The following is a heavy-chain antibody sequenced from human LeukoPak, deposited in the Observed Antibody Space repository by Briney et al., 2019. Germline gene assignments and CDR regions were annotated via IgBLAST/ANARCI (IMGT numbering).Heavy chain of an antibody. V-gene: IGHV3-7*03. CDR2: INHNGNVN. Sequence: GGSLRLSCAASGFTFSSYWMNWARQAPGKGLEWVASINHNGNVNYYVDSVKGRFTISRDNAKNSLYLQMNSLRAEDTAVYYCAREGGTVYYYYGMDVWGQGTTVTVSS. CDR3: AREGGTVYYYYGMDV. J-gene: IGHJ6*02. D-gene: IGHD1-14*01. CDR1: GFTFSSYW.